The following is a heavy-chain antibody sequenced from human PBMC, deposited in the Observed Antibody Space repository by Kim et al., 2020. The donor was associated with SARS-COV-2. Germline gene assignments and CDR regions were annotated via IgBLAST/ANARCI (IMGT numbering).Heavy chain of an antibody. CDR2: INPGNGNT. CDR3: ATTSPKSSSWTYDY. Sequence: ASVKVSCKASGYSFTSYAMHWVRQAPGQRLECMGWINPGNGNTKYSQKFQGRVTITRDTSATTSYMELSSLTSEDTGVYYCATTSPKSSSWTYDYWGQGTLVTVSS. J-gene: IGHJ4*02. D-gene: IGHD6-13*01. V-gene: IGHV1-3*01. CDR1: GYSFTSYA.